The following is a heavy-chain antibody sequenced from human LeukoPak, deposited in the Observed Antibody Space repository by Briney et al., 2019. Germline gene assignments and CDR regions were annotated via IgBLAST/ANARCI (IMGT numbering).Heavy chain of an antibody. V-gene: IGHV1-18*01. CDR2: ISAYNGNT. CDR1: GSTFTSYG. D-gene: IGHD3-9*01. Sequence: GATVKVSCKASGSTFTSYGISWVRQAPGQGLEWMGWISAYNGNTNYAQKLQGRVTMTTDTSTSTAYMELRSLGTDDTAVYYCARDRVLRYFDWLLLGDYFDYWGQGTLVTVSS. J-gene: IGHJ4*02. CDR3: ARDRVLRYFDWLLLGDYFDY.